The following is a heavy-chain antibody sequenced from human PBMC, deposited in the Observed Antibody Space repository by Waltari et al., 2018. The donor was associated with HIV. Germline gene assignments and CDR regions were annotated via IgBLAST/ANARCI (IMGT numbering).Heavy chain of an antibody. D-gene: IGHD6-19*01. V-gene: IGHV3-13*04. J-gene: IGHJ4*02. CDR3: VRVRDSSSGWYIFDY. CDR2: IGAAGDT. CDR1: GFTFNTYD. Sequence: EVHLVESGGGLIQPGGSLRLSCADSGFTFNTYDMHWVRQAAGEGLQWVSAIGAAGDTYYSDSVKGRLTISRENAKKSLFLQMNSLRAGDTAVYFCVRVRDSSSGWYIFDYWGQGALVTVSS.